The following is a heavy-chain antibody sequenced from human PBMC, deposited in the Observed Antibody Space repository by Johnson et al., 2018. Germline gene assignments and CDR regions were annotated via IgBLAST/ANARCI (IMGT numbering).Heavy chain of an antibody. V-gene: IGHV4-59*02. D-gene: IGHD1-26*01. CDR2: MLYSGSP. CDR3: ARDIGRRGAFDI. CDR1: GASVTTYY. J-gene: IGHJ3*02. Sequence: QVQLQESGPGLVKPSETLSLTCTVSGASVTTYYWSWIRQPPGKRLEWIGFMLYSGSPNYTASLESRVTISADTSKNQFSINLSSLTAADTAVYYCARDIGRRGAFDIWGQGTMVTVSS.